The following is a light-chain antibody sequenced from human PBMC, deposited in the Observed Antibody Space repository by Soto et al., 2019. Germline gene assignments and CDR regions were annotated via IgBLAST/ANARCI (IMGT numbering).Light chain of an antibody. CDR3: QQLYYWSPWT. V-gene: IGKV3-15*01. J-gene: IGKJ1*01. Sequence: EIVMTQSPATLSVSPGERATLSCRASQSVSSNLAWYQQKPGQAPRLLIYGASTRATGIPARFSGSRSWTVFTFTISSLQAEGFSVYYCQQLYYWSPWTFGQGTKLEIK. CDR2: GAS. CDR1: QSVSSN.